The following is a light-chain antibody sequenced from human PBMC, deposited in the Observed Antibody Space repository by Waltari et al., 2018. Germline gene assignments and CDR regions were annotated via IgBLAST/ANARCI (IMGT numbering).Light chain of an antibody. CDR2: DVN. V-gene: IGLV2-14*01. CDR1: SSDVGGYNY. CDR3: SSYASSTTVV. J-gene: IGLJ2*01. Sequence: QSALTQPASVSGSPGQSITISCTGTSSDVGGYNYVSWYQQHPGKAPKLMIYDVNKWPSGVSDRFAGSTSGNTAPLTISVLQAEDEADYYCSSYASSTTVVFGGGTKLTVL.